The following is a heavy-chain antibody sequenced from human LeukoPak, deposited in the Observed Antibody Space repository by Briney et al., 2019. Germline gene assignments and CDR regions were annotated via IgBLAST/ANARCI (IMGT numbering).Heavy chain of an antibody. CDR3: ARQYYYGSGSSPSLYFDY. D-gene: IGHD3-10*01. Sequence: SETLSLTCTVSDGSISSSSYYWGWIRQPPGKGLEWIGSIYYRGSTYYNPSLKSRVTMSVDTSKNQFSLKLSSVTAADTAVYYCARQYYYGSGSSPSLYFDYWGQGTLVTVSS. V-gene: IGHV4-39*01. J-gene: IGHJ4*02. CDR2: IYYRGST. CDR1: DGSISSSSYY.